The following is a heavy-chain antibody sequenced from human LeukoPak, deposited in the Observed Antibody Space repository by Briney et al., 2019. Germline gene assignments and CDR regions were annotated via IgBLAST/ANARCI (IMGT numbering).Heavy chain of an antibody. CDR1: GFTVSNNY. Sequence: GGSLRLSCAGSGFTVSNNYMIWVRQAPGKGLEWVSLIYSGGDRYYTDSVKGRFTISRDNSKNTLFLQMDSLRAEDTAVYYCAKKGYAGSGTYSYYFDYWGQGTLVTVSS. V-gene: IGHV3-53*01. CDR2: IYSGGDR. J-gene: IGHJ4*02. CDR3: AKKGYAGSGTYSYYFDY. D-gene: IGHD3-10*01.